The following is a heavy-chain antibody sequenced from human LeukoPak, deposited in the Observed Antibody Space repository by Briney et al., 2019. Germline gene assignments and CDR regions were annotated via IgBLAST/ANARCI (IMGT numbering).Heavy chain of an antibody. Sequence: GGSLRLSCAASGFTFSSYGMHWVRQAPGKGLEWVAVISYDGSNKYYADSVKGRFTISRDNSKNTLYLQMNSLRAEDTAVYYCAKGWGMITFGGVTISFGNPSFDYWGQGTLVTVSS. CDR3: AKGWGMITFGGVTISFGNPSFDY. J-gene: IGHJ4*02. CDR2: ISYDGSNK. D-gene: IGHD3-16*01. CDR1: GFTFSSYG. V-gene: IGHV3-30*18.